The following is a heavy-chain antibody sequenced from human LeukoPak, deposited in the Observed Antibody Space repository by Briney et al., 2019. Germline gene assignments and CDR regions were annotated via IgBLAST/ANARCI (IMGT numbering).Heavy chain of an antibody. CDR3: ARDEFI. Sequence: GGSLRLSCAASEFTFSDHYMDWVRQAPGKGLVWVSRIKSDGSSTSYADSVKGRFTISRDNAKNSLYLQMNSLRAEDTAVYYCARDEFIWGRGTMVTVSS. J-gene: IGHJ3*02. CDR2: IKSDGSST. CDR1: EFTFSDHY. V-gene: IGHV3-74*01.